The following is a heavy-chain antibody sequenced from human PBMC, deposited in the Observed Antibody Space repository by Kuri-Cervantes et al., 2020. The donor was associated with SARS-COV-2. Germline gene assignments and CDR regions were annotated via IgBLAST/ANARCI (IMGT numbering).Heavy chain of an antibody. D-gene: IGHD7-27*01. J-gene: IGHJ3*02. Sequence: GSLRLSCTVSGGSISSYYWSWIRQPPGKGLEWIGSIYYSGSTYYNPSLKSRVTISVDTSKNQFSLKLSSVTAADTAVYYCARDLTGGDDAFDIWGQGTMVTVSS. V-gene: IGHV4-59*12. CDR2: IYYSGST. CDR3: ARDLTGGDDAFDI. CDR1: GGSISSYY.